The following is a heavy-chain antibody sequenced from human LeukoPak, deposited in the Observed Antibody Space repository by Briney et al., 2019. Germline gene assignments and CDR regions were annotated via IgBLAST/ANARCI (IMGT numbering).Heavy chain of an antibody. Sequence: ASETLSLTCTVSGGSISSYYWGWIRQPPGKGLEWIGSIYYSGSSYYTPSLKSRLTISVDTSKDQFSLKLTSVTAADTAVYYCAASGYSTRWYYYDFWGQGTLVTVSS. V-gene: IGHV4-59*05. D-gene: IGHD2-8*01. CDR3: AASGYSTRWYYYDF. CDR2: IYYSGSS. CDR1: GGSISSYY. J-gene: IGHJ4*02.